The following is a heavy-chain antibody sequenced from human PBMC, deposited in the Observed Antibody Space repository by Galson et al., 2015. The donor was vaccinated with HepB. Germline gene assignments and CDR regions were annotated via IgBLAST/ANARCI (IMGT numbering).Heavy chain of an antibody. CDR1: GYTFTSYY. V-gene: IGHV1-46*01. CDR3: ARAPQPHYDFWSGHLDY. J-gene: IGHJ4*02. CDR2: INPSGGST. D-gene: IGHD3-3*01. Sequence: SVKVSCKASGYTFTSYYMHWVRQAPGQGLEWMGIINPSGGSTSYAQKFQGRVTMTRDTSTSTVYMELSSLRSEDTAVYYCARAPQPHYDFWSGHLDYWGQGTLVTVSS.